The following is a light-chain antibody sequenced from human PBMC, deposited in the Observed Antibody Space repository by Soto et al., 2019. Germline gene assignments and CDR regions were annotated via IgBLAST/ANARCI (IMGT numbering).Light chain of an antibody. V-gene: IGKV1-39*01. Sequence: IQLTQYPSSLSSSAGDRVTITCRASQGISSYLAWYQQKPGKAPKLLIYTASNLESGVPSRFSGSGFGTEFTLTISSLQPEDFATYHCHQAYSTPWTFAQGTKVDIK. CDR2: TAS. CDR3: HQAYSTPWT. CDR1: QGISSY. J-gene: IGKJ1*01.